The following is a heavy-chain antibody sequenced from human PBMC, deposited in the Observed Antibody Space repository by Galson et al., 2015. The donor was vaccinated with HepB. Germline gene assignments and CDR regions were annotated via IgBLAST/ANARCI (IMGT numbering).Heavy chain of an antibody. V-gene: IGHV4-59*01. CDR2: IYYSGST. J-gene: IGHJ5*02. CDR3: ARDCSGGSCYSPSGWFDP. CDR1: GDSIRNYY. D-gene: IGHD2-15*01. Sequence: SETLSLTCTVSGDSIRNYYWSWIRQPPGKGLEWIANIYYSGSTNYNPSLKSRVTMFLDTSKNLFSLNLNSVTAADTAIYYCARDCSGGSCYSPSGWFDPWGQGTLVTVSS.